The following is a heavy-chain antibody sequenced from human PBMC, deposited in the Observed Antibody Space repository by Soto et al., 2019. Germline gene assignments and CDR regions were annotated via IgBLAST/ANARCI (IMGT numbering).Heavy chain of an antibody. CDR1: GGSISSGGYY. Sequence: QVQLQESGPGLVKPSQTLSLTCTVSGGSISSGGYYWSWIRQHPGKGLEWIGYIYYSGSTYYNPSLKSRVTISVDTSKNQCSLKLSSVTAADTAVYYCARRAAGILLGVASGFDPWGQGTLVTVSS. D-gene: IGHD6-13*01. V-gene: IGHV4-31*03. CDR2: IYYSGST. CDR3: ARRAAGILLGVASGFDP. J-gene: IGHJ5*02.